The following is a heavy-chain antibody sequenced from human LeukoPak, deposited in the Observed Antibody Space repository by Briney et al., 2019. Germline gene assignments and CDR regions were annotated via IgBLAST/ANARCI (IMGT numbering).Heavy chain of an antibody. D-gene: IGHD6-19*01. CDR1: GITFSSYE. V-gene: IGHV3-48*03. Sequence: GGSLRLSCVVSGITFSSYEMNWVRQAPGKGLEWVSYISTSGSTIYYADSVKGRFTISRDNAKNSLYLQMNGLRAEETAIYYCAGPQWLAFWGQGTLVTVSS. CDR3: AGPQWLAF. J-gene: IGHJ4*02. CDR2: ISTSGSTI.